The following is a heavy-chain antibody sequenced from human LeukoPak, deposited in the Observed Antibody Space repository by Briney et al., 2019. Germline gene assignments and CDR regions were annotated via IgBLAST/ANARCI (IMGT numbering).Heavy chain of an antibody. CDR3: ARLGFSNSGSYLAPSDY. CDR2: IYYSGCT. CDR1: GGSISSYY. V-gene: IGHV4-59*08. Sequence: SETLSLTCTVSGGSISSYYWSWIRQPPGKGLEWIGYIYYSGCTDYNPSLKSRVTISVDTSKNQFSLKLSSVTAADTAVYYCARLGFSNSGSYLAPSDYWGQGTLVTVSS. D-gene: IGHD1-26*01. J-gene: IGHJ4*02.